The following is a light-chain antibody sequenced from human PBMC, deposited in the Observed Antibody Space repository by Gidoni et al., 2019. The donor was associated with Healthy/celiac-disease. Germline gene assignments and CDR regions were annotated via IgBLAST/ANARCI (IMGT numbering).Light chain of an antibody. Sequence: QLVLTPSPSASASRGASVKLTCTLSSGHSSYAIAWHQQQPEKGPRYLMKLNSDGSHSKGDGIPDRFSGSSSGPERYLTISSLQSEDEADYYCQTWGTGIVVFGGGTKLTVL. J-gene: IGLJ2*01. CDR2: LNSDGSH. CDR1: SGHSSYA. CDR3: QTWGTGIVV. V-gene: IGLV4-69*01.